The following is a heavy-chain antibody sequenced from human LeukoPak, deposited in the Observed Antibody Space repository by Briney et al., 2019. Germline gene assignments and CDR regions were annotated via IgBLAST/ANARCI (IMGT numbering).Heavy chain of an antibody. Sequence: GGSLRLSCAGSGFTFSAYAMSWVRQAPGKGLEWVAVISYDGSHKDYADSVKVRFTISRDNSKNTLYLQMNSLRPEDTAVYYCAKTSSDYYYDSLGRYYFDYWGQGTLVTVSS. CDR3: AKTSSDYYYDSLGRYYFDY. CDR2: ISYDGSHK. D-gene: IGHD3-22*01. J-gene: IGHJ4*02. CDR1: GFTFSAYA. V-gene: IGHV3-30*18.